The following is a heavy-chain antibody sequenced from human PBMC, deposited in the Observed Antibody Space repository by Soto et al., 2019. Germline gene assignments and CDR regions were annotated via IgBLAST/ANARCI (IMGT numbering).Heavy chain of an antibody. CDR2: VNPSGGST. CDR1: GYTFTSYY. CDR3: ARNQTPRQYCSGGSCSTDFDY. V-gene: IGHV1-46*01. D-gene: IGHD2-15*01. J-gene: IGHJ4*02. Sequence: QVQLVQSGAEVKKPGASVKVSCKASGYTFTSYYMHWVRQAPGQGLEWMGIVNPSGGSTSYAQKFQGRVTMTRDTSTSTVYMELSSLRSEDTAVYYCARNQTPRQYCSGGSCSTDFDYWGQGTLVPVSS.